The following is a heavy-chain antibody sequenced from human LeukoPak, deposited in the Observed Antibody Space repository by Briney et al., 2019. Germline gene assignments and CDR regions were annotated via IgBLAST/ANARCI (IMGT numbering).Heavy chain of an antibody. D-gene: IGHD1-26*01. CDR2: ISAYNGNT. CDR1: GYTFTSYG. J-gene: IGHJ4*02. V-gene: IGHV1-18*01. Sequence: ASVKVSCKASGYTFTSYGISWVRQAPGQGLEWMGWISAYNGNTNYAQRLQGRVTMTTDTSTSTAYMELRSLRSDDTAVYYCARDNRYSGSYFFDYWAREPWSPSPQ. CDR3: ARDNRYSGSYFFDY.